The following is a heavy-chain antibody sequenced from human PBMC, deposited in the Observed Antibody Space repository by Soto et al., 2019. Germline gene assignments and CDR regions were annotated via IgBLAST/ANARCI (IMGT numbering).Heavy chain of an antibody. D-gene: IGHD6-13*01. Sequence: EVQLVESGGGLVQPGGSLRLSCAASGFTFSTYTMNWVLQAPGKGLEWVSDISSRSSTIYYADSVKGRFTISRDNAKNSLYLQMNSLRDEDTAVYYCAAGYPPNYWGQGTLVTVSS. CDR2: ISSRSSTI. V-gene: IGHV3-48*02. J-gene: IGHJ4*02. CDR1: GFTFSTYT. CDR3: AAGYPPNY.